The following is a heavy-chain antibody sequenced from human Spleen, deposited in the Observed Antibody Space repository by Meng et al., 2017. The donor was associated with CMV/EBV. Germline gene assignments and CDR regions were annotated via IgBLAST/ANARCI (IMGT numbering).Heavy chain of an antibody. CDR3: ATVGIWSPPLRDPSKNDY. V-gene: IGHV1-24*01. Sequence: QVALVQSGAEVKKPGVSVKVSCKVSGYTLNELSMHWVRQAPGKGLEWMGGFDPEDGETIYAQKFQGRVTMTEDTSTDTAYMELSSLRSEDTAVYYCATVGIWSPPLRDPSKNDYWGQGTLVTVSS. J-gene: IGHJ4*02. CDR2: FDPEDGET. D-gene: IGHD2/OR15-2a*01. CDR1: GYTLNELS.